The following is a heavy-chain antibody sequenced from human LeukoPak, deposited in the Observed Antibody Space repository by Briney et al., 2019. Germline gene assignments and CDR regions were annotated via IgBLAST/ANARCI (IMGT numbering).Heavy chain of an antibody. D-gene: IGHD3-9*01. V-gene: IGHV3-23*01. CDR2: ISGSGANT. J-gene: IGHJ4*02. CDR1: KFTFSTSA. CDR3: AKESQTYYDIMTGYPNYYFDY. Sequence: GGSLRLSCAASKFTFSTSAMCWVRQAPGKGLEWVSAISGSGANTYYVDSVKGRFTISRDNSKNTLYLEMSSLRSDDTAVYYCAKESQTYYDIMTGYPNYYFDYWGQGTLVTVSS.